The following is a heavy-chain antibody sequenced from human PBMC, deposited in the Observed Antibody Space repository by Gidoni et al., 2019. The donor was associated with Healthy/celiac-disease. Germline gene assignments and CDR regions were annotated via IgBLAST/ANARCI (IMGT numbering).Heavy chain of an antibody. D-gene: IGHD6-6*01. Sequence: TANHAQKFQGRVTSTADESTSTAYMELSSLRSEDTAVYYCARSPRGSSSYYYGMDVWGQGTTVTVSS. J-gene: IGHJ6*02. V-gene: IGHV1-69*01. CDR3: ARSPRGSSSYYYGMDV. CDR2: TA.